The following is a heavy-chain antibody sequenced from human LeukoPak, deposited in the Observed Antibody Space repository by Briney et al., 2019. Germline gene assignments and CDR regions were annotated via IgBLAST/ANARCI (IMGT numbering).Heavy chain of an antibody. CDR1: GFTFSTYR. CDR3: ARARVPFYSDSSGYSQGNFNY. V-gene: IGHV3-21*01. Sequence: PGGSLRLSCVASGFTFSTYRMNWVRQAPGQGLEWVSSISNSGEYIDYADSVKGRFTISRDNAKNSLSLQMDTLRAEDTAVYYCARARVPFYSDSSGYSQGNFNYWGQGTLVTVSS. D-gene: IGHD3-22*01. J-gene: IGHJ4*02. CDR2: ISNSGEYI.